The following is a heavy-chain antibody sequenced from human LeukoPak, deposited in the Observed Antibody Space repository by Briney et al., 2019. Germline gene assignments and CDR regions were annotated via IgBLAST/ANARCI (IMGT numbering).Heavy chain of an antibody. CDR3: ARSGSGSYAFDI. Sequence: GGSLRLSCAASRFTCSSYAMHWVRQAPGKGLEWVAVIWYDGSNKYYADSVKGRFTVSRDNSKNTLYLQMNSLRAEDTAVYYCARSGSGSYAFDIWGQGTMVTISS. CDR2: IWYDGSNK. CDR1: RFTCSSYA. V-gene: IGHV3-33*01. J-gene: IGHJ3*02. D-gene: IGHD3-10*01.